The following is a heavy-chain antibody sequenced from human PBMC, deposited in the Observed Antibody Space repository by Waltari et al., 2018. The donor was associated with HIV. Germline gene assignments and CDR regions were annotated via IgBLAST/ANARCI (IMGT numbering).Heavy chain of an antibody. Sequence: EGVMVESGGGLVQPGGSLRRSCDGSGFIFSSYWLHWVRQAPGKGLVWVSRINSDGNTTNYADSVKGRFTISRDNAKNTLFLQMDSLRAEDTAVYFCVREYSSSRFFDYWGQGTLVTVSS. CDR1: GFIFSSYW. D-gene: IGHD6-13*01. CDR3: VREYSSSRFFDY. V-gene: IGHV3-74*01. J-gene: IGHJ4*02. CDR2: INSDGNTT.